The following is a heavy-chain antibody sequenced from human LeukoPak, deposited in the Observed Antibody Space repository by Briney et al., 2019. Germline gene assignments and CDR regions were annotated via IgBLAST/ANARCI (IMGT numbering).Heavy chain of an antibody. CDR1: GGTFSSHA. Sequence: SVKVSCKASGGTFSSHAISWVRQAPGQGLEWMGRIIPIFGTANYAQKFQGRVTITTDESTSTAYMELSSLRSEDTAVYYCARSEELEPQNIYYYYYMDVWGKGTTVTVSS. CDR3: ARSEELEPQNIYYYYYMDV. CDR2: IIPIFGTA. V-gene: IGHV1-69*05. D-gene: IGHD1-1*01. J-gene: IGHJ6*03.